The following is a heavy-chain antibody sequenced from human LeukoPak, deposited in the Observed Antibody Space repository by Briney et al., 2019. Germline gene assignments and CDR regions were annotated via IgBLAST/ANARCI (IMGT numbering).Heavy chain of an antibody. V-gene: IGHV4-4*07. D-gene: IGHD5-18*01. CDR2: INTSGDT. Sequence: PSETLSLTCTVSGGSITNYYWSWIRQSAGKGLEWIGRINTSGDTSYNPSIRSRVTMSVDTSKNQFSLKLSSVTAADTAMYYCARVSPPGYGILEKWSQGTLVTVSS. CDR1: GGSITNYY. J-gene: IGHJ4*02. CDR3: ARVSPPGYGILEK.